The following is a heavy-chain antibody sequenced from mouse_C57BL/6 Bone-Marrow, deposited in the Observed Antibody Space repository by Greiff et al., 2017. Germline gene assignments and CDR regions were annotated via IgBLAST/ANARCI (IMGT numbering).Heavy chain of an antibody. V-gene: IGHV1-7*01. CDR1: GYTFTSYW. CDR2: INPSSGYT. Sequence: QVQLQQSGAELAKPGASVKLSCKASGYTFTSYWMHWVKQRPGQGLEWIVYINPSSGYTKYNQKFKDKATLTADKSSSTAYMKLSSLIYEDSAVYYCAREAIYYDYDRHGYYYAMDYWGQGTSVTVSS. CDR3: AREAIYYDYDRHGYYYAMDY. D-gene: IGHD2-4*01. J-gene: IGHJ4*01.